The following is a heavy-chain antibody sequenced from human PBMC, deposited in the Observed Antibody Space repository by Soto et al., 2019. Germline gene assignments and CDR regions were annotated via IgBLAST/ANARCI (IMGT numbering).Heavy chain of an antibody. V-gene: IGHV3-23*01. CDR3: AKDDIVVVPADRYYYYGMDV. Sequence: AGGSLRLSCAASGFTFSSYAMSWVRQAPGKGLEWVSAISGSGGSTYYTDSVKGRFTISRDNSKNTLYLQMNSLRAEDTAVYYCAKDDIVVVPADRYYYYGMDVWGQGTTVTVSS. D-gene: IGHD2-2*01. J-gene: IGHJ6*02. CDR1: GFTFSSYA. CDR2: ISGSGGST.